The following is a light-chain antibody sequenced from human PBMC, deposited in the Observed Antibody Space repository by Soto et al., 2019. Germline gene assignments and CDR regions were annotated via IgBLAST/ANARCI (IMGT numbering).Light chain of an antibody. V-gene: IGKV3-15*01. J-gene: IGKJ2*01. CDR3: QQYNNWPYT. CDR1: QSVGSN. CDR2: GAS. Sequence: EILMTQSPATLSVSPGERATLSCRASQSVGSNLAWYQQKPGQAPRLLIYGASTRATGIPDRFSGSGSGTEFTLPISSLQSEDFALYYCQQYNNWPYTFGQGTKLEIK.